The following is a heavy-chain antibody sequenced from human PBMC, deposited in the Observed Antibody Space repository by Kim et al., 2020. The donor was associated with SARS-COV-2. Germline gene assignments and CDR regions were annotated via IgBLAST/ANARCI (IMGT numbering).Heavy chain of an antibody. Sequence: SETLSLTCTVSGGSISGYYWSWIRQPPGKRLEWIGYIHYSGSTNYNPSLTSRVTISLDTSRKQFSLKLNSVTAADTAVYYCARYRDSGGYYYGTGVWGQGTTVTVSS. J-gene: IGHJ6*02. CDR3: ARYRDSGGYYYGTGV. V-gene: IGHV4-59*01. D-gene: IGHD2-15*01. CDR2: IHYSGST. CDR1: GGSISGYY.